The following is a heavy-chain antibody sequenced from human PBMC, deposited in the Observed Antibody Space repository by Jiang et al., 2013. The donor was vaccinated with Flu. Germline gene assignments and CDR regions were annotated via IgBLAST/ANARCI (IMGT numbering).Heavy chain of an antibody. Sequence: GAEVKKPGESLKISCKGSGYSFTSYWIGWVRQMPGKGLEWMGIIYPGDSDTRYSPSFQGQVTISADKSISTAYLQWSSLKASDTAMYYCARHIPLRSYGSGWFDPWGQGTLVTVSS. CDR3: ARHIPLRSYGSGWFDP. V-gene: IGHV5-51*01. D-gene: IGHD5-18*01. CDR2: IYPGDSDT. J-gene: IGHJ5*02. CDR1: GYSFTSYW.